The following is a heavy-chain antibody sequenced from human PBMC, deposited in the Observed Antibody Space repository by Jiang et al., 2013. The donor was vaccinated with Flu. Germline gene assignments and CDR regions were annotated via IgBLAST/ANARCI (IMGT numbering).Heavy chain of an antibody. J-gene: IGHJ6*02. CDR3: ASSVPMVVPDSRYYYYGMDV. D-gene: IGHD2-2*01. V-gene: IGHV1-69*01. CDR1: GGTFSSYA. Sequence: GAEVKKPGSSVKVSCKASGGTFSSYAISWVRQAPGQGLEWMGGIIPIFGIANYAQKFQGRVTITADESTSTAYMELSSLRSEDTAVYYCASSVPMVVPDSRYYYYGMDVWGQGTTVTVSS. CDR2: IIPIFGIA.